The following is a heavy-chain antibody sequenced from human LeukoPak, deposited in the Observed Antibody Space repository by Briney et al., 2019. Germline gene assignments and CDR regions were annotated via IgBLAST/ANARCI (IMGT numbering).Heavy chain of an antibody. J-gene: IGHJ6*03. CDR3: ARGSRYYYYMDV. V-gene: IGHV1-18*01. CDR2: ISPYNGNT. CDR1: GYTFTSYG. Sequence: ASVKVSCKASGYTFTSYGINWVRQAPGQGLEWMGWISPYNGNTKYAQKVQGRVTMTTDTSTSTAYMELSSLRSEDTAVYYCARGSRYYYYMDVWGKGTTVTISS.